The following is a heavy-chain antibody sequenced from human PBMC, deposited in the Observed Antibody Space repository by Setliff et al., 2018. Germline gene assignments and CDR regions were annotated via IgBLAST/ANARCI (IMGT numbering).Heavy chain of an antibody. CDR2: ISTDDGDT. V-gene: IGHV1-18*01. D-gene: IGHD2-15*01. CDR1: GYTFTTHG. J-gene: IGHJ4*02. Sequence: ASVTVSCKASGYTFTTHGISWVRQAPGQGLEWMGWISTDDGDTNFAQKFQGRVTLTTDTSTGTAYMELKNLRSGDTAVYFCARGRGPDIVVTIPGDYWGQGTQVTV. CDR3: ARGRGPDIVVTIPGDY.